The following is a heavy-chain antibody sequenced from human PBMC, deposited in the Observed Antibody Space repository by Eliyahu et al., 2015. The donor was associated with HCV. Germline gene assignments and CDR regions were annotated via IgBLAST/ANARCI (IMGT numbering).Heavy chain of an antibody. CDR3: ARLTSVPAALQLLRNWYFDL. CDR1: GGTFSSYA. J-gene: IGHJ2*01. V-gene: IGHV1-69*04. Sequence: QVQLVQSGAEVKKPGSSVKVSCKASGGTFSSYAIXXVRXAPGQGLEWMGRIIPILGIANYAQKFQGRVTITADKSTSTAYMELSSLRSEDTAVYYCARLTSVPAALQLLRNWYFDLWGRGTLVTVSS. D-gene: IGHD2-2*01. CDR2: IIPILGIA.